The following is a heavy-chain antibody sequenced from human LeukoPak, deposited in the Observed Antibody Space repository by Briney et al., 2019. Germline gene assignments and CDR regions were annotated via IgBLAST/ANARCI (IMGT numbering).Heavy chain of an antibody. CDR1: GFTFSSYA. CDR3: AHGAMYQLDY. CDR2: ISGSGGST. D-gene: IGHD2-2*01. Sequence: PGGSLRLSCAASGFTFSSYAMSWVRQAPGKGLEWVSAISGSGGSTYYADSVKGRFTISRDNSRNTLFLQMNSLRAEDTAVYYCAHGAMYQLDYWGQGTLVTVSS. J-gene: IGHJ4*02. V-gene: IGHV3-23*01.